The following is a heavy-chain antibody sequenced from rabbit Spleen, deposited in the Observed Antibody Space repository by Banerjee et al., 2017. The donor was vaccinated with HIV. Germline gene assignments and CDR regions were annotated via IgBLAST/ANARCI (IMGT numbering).Heavy chain of an antibody. CDR1: GFDFSSSYY. Sequence: LEESGGGLGQPEGSLALTCKASGFDFSSSYYMCWVRQAPGKGPEWIACIYGGDASTYYASWVNVRFTISRSPSLNTVTLQMTSLTAADTATYFCARLFAYAGYAGFGYATVDYFDLGARAPWSPS. J-gene: IGHJ4*01. D-gene: IGHD6-1*01. CDR2: IYGGDAST. CDR3: ARLFAYAGYAGFGYATVDYFDL. V-gene: IGHV1S47*01.